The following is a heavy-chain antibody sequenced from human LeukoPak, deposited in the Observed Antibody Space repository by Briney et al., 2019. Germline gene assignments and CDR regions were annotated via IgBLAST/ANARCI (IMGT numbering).Heavy chain of an antibody. V-gene: IGHV1-18*01. Sequence: ASVKVSCKASGYTFTSYGISWVRQAPGQGLEWMGWISAYNGNTNYAQKLQGRVAMTTDTSTSTAYMELRSLRSDDTAVYYCARDLRELRYFDWLSYRDAFDIWGQGTMVTASS. D-gene: IGHD3-9*01. CDR2: ISAYNGNT. CDR1: GYTFTSYG. CDR3: ARDLRELRYFDWLSYRDAFDI. J-gene: IGHJ3*02.